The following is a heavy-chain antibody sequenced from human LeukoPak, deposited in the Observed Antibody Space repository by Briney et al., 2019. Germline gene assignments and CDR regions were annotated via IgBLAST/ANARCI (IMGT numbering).Heavy chain of an antibody. Sequence: SETLSLTCTVSGGSISSSSYYWGWIRQPPGKGLEWIGSIYYSGSTYYNPSLKSRVTISVDTSKNQFSLKLSSVTAADTAVYYCARGPRRFLEWLSERGFDPWGQGTLVTVSS. CDR3: ARGPRRFLEWLSERGFDP. V-gene: IGHV4-39*07. D-gene: IGHD3-3*01. J-gene: IGHJ5*02. CDR2: IYYSGST. CDR1: GGSISSSSYY.